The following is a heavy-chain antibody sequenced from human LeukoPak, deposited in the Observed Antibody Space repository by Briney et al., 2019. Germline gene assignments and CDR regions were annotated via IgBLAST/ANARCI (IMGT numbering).Heavy chain of an antibody. D-gene: IGHD2-2*01. CDR1: GYSFTTYW. Sequence: GESLKISCKCSGYSFTTYWIGWARQIPGQGLEWMGIIYPGDSQTNYSPSFQGQVTFSADKSINTAYLEWTSLKASDTAIYYCARHQVVPAAHEYFDLWGRGTLVTVSS. V-gene: IGHV5-51*01. CDR2: IYPGDSQT. CDR3: ARHQVVPAAHEYFDL. J-gene: IGHJ2*01.